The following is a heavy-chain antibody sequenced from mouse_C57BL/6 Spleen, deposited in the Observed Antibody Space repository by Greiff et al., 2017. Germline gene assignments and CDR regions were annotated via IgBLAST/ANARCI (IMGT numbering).Heavy chain of an antibody. CDR2: IRSKSNNYAT. Sequence: DVQLQESGGGLVQPKGSLKLSCAASGFSFNTYAMNWVRQAPGKGLEWVARIRSKSNNYATYYADSVKDRFTISRDDSESMLYLQMNNLKTEDTAMYYCVRTYGSSYLYWYFDVWGTGTTVTVSS. J-gene: IGHJ1*03. CDR1: GFSFNTYA. CDR3: VRTYGSSYLYWYFDV. V-gene: IGHV10-1*01. D-gene: IGHD1-1*01.